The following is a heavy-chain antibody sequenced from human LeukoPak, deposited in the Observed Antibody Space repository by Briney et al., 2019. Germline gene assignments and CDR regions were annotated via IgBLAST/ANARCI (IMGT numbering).Heavy chain of an antibody. J-gene: IGHJ4*02. CDR1: GGSFSGYY. CDR3: ARGMEHYDSSGPYYFDY. V-gene: IGHV4-34*01. D-gene: IGHD3-22*01. CDR2: INHSGST. Sequence: SETLSLTCAVYGGSFSGYYWSWIRQPPGKGLEWSGEINHSGSTNYNPSLKSRVTISVDTSKNQFSLKLTSVTAAETAVYYCARGMEHYDSSGPYYFDYWGQGTLVTVSS.